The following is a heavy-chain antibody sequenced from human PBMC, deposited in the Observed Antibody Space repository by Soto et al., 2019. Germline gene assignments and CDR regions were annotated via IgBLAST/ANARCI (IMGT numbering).Heavy chain of an antibody. J-gene: IGHJ5*02. CDR2: ISFGGGST. D-gene: IGHD3-10*01. CDR3: ARERDYYGSGSYYGNWFDP. CDR1: GVTFSSYA. V-gene: IGHV3-23*01. Sequence: PGGSLRLSCAASGVTFSSYAMSWVRQAPGKGLEWVSAISFGGGSTYYADSVKGRFTISRDNSKNTLYLQMTSLRAEDTAIYYCARERDYYGSGSYYGNWFDPWGQGTLVTVSS.